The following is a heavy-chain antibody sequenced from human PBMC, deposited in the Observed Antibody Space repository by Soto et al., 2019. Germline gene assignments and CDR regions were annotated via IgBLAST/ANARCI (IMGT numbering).Heavy chain of an antibody. D-gene: IGHD3-16*02. CDR3: AHINPPVWGSYRRGPFDY. V-gene: IGHV2-5*02. J-gene: IGHJ4*02. Sequence: QITLKESGPTLVKPTQTLTLTCTFSGFSLSTSGVGVGWIRQPPGKALEWLALIYWDDDKRYSPSLKSRLTTTKDTSQNQVVLTMTTMDHVDTATYYCAHINPPVWGSYRRGPFDYWGQGTLVTVSS. CDR2: IYWDDDK. CDR1: GFSLSTSGVG.